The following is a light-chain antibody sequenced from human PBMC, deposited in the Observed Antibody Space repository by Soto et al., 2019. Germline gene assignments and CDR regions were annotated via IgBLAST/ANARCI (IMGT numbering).Light chain of an antibody. CDR3: QQYGSSSWT. CDR1: QSFSSSF. CDR2: GAS. J-gene: IGKJ1*01. V-gene: IGKV3-20*01. Sequence: EIVLTQSPGTLSLSPGERATLSCRASQSFSSSFLAWYQQKPGQAPRLLIYGASSRATGIPDRFSGSGSGTDFSLTISRREPEDFAVYYCQQYGSSSWTFGQGTKVEIK.